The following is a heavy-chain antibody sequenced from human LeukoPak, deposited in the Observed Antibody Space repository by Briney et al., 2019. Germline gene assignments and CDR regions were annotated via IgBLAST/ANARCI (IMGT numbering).Heavy chain of an antibody. CDR3: AINDNSRRYFQY. CDR1: GYTFTSYD. CDR2: MNPNSGNT. Sequence: GASVKVTCKASGYTFTSYDINWVRQATGQGLEWMGWMNPNSGNTGYAQKFQGRVTMTRNTSISTAYMELSSLRSEDTAVYYCAINDNSRRYFQYWGQGTLVTVSS. V-gene: IGHV1-8*01. J-gene: IGHJ1*01. D-gene: IGHD1-26*01.